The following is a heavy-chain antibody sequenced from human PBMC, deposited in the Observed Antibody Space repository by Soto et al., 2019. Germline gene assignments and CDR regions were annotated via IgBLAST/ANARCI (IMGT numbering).Heavy chain of an antibody. CDR2: INTANDNT. J-gene: IGHJ5*02. CDR1: GYSFNTYA. CDR3: ARRYKSAGWFDP. D-gene: IGHD1-1*01. Sequence: QVQLVQSGAEVKKPGASVRVSCQASGYSFNTYAIHWVRQAPGQGLEWMGWINTANDNTEYSQKFQGRVTFTRDTSATTAYMDLSSLRSEDTATYYCARRYKSAGWFDPWGQGTLVTVSS. V-gene: IGHV1-3*04.